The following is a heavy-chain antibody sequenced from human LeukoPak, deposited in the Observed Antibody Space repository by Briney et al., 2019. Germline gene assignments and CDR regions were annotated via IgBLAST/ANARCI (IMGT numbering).Heavy chain of an antibody. J-gene: IGHJ6*04. V-gene: IGHV1-69*13. CDR1: GGTFSIYA. D-gene: IGHD2-2*01. CDR3: ARDHALYCSSTSCYRYYYYGMDV. Sequence: GASVKVSCKASGGTFSIYAISWVRQAPGQGLEWMGGIIPIFGTANYAQKFQGRVTITADESTSTAYMELSSLRSEDTAVYYCARDHALYCSSTSCYRYYYYGMDVWGKGTTVTVSS. CDR2: IIPIFGTA.